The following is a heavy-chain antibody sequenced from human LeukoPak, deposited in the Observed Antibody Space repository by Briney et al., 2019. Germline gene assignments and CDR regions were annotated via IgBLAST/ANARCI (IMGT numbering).Heavy chain of an antibody. CDR2: IGGSGGST. D-gene: IGHD4-17*01. CDR3: AKNPEGTVTYLFDY. Sequence: GGSLRLSCAASGFTFSSYALSWVRQAPGKGLEWVSAIGGSGGSTYYTDSVKGRFSISRDNSKNTLYLQMNSLRAEDTAVYYCAKNPEGTVTYLFDYWGQGTLVTVSS. J-gene: IGHJ4*02. V-gene: IGHV3-23*01. CDR1: GFTFSSYA.